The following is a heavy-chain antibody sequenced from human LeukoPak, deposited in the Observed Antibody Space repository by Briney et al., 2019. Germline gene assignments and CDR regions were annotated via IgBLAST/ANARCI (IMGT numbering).Heavy chain of an antibody. CDR1: GFTFSKHW. CDR2: INPDDKSA. J-gene: IGHJ3*02. CDR3: LTIVETTFDAFDI. D-gene: IGHD2/OR15-2a*01. V-gene: IGHV3-74*01. Sequence: GGSLRLSCAASGFTFSKHWLHWLRHAPGKGLVWVSRINPDDKSASYADSVKGRFTIARDDARKTLYLQMNSLRAEDTAVYYCLTIVETTFDAFDIWGQGTMVTVSS.